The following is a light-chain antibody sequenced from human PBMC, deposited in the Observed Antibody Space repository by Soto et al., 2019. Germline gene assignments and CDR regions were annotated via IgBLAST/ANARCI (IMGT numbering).Light chain of an antibody. CDR2: DVS. J-gene: IGLJ1*01. CDR3: ASYTTSSTYV. V-gene: IGLV2-14*03. CDR1: SSDVGAFNY. Sequence: QSVLTRPASVSGSPGQSIGISCTGTSSDVGAFNYVSWYQQHPGKAPKFMIFDVSSRPSGVSDRFSGSKSGNTASLTISGLQTEDEADYYCASYTTSSTYVFGTGTKVTVL.